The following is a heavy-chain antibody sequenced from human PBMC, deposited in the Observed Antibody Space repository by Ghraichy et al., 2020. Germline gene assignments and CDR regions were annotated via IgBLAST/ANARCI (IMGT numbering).Heavy chain of an antibody. J-gene: IGHJ5*02. CDR1: GGSISSSSYY. D-gene: IGHD6-13*01. CDR3: ARHGAPYSSRAWFDP. Sequence: SETLSLTCTVSGGSISSSSYYWGWIRQPPGKGLEWIGSIYYSGSTYYNPSLKSRVTISVDTSKNQFSLKLSSVTAADTAVYYCARHGAPYSSRAWFDPWGQGTLVTVSS. V-gene: IGHV4-39*01. CDR2: IYYSGST.